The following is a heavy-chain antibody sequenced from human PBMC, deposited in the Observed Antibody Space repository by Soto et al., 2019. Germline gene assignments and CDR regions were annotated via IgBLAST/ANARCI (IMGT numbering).Heavy chain of an antibody. J-gene: IGHJ5*02. D-gene: IGHD3-22*01. Sequence: PGGSLRLSCAASGLTFSSYAMSWVRQAPGKGLEWVSAISGSGGSTYYADSVKGRFTISRDNSKNTLYLQMNSLRAEDTAVYYCAKGGSGWLSRANWFDPWGQGTLVTVSS. V-gene: IGHV3-23*01. CDR1: GLTFSSYA. CDR2: ISGSGGST. CDR3: AKGGSGWLSRANWFDP.